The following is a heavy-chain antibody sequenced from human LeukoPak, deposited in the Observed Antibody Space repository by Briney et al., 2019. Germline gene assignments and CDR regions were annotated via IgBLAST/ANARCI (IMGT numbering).Heavy chain of an antibody. J-gene: IGHJ4*02. CDR2: ISYDGSNK. CDR1: GFTFSSYA. D-gene: IGHD4-17*01. CDR3: ARDPTVTTTLDY. V-gene: IGHV3-30*04. Sequence: GGSLRLSCAASGFTFSSYAMHWVRQAPGKGLEWVAVISYDGSNKYYADSVKGRFTFSRDNSKNTLYLQMNSLRAEDTAVYYCARDPTVTTTLDYWGQGTLVTVSS.